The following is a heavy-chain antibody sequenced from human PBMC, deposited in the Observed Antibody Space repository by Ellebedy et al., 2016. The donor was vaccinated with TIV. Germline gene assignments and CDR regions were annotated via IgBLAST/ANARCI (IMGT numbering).Heavy chain of an antibody. CDR3: ATEADY. CDR2: IYPGGST. CDR1: GGSLSSRNW. D-gene: IGHD6-25*01. V-gene: IGHV4-4*02. J-gene: IGHJ4*02. Sequence: MPGGSLRLSCTVYGGSLSSRNWWTWVRQPTGKGLEWMGEIYPGGSTNYNPSLTSRVTISMDKSRNHFSLNLTSVTAADTALYYCATEADYWGQGKLVTVSS.